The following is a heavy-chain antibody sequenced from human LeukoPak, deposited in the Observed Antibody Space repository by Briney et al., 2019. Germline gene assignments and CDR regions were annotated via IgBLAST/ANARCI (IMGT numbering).Heavy chain of an antibody. J-gene: IGHJ4*02. CDR3: AKGLHALYCSSTSCPYYFDY. D-gene: IGHD2-2*01. V-gene: IGHV3-23*01. CDR1: GFTFSSYA. CDR2: ISGSDGST. Sequence: GGSLRLSCAASGFTFSSYAASWVRQAPGKGLEWVSGISGSDGSTYYADSVKGRFTISRDNSKNTLYLQMNSLRAEDTAVYYCAKGLHALYCSSTSCPYYFDYWGQGTLVTVSS.